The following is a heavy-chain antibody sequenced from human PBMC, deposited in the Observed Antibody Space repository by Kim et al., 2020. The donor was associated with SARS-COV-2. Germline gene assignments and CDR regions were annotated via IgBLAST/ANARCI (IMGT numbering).Heavy chain of an antibody. CDR1: GGSFSGYY. CDR3: ARGLRSDIVVVVAATSPCYYFDY. J-gene: IGHJ4*02. V-gene: IGHV4-34*01. Sequence: SETLSLTCAVYGGSFSGYYWSWIRQPPGKGLEWIGEINHSGSTNYNPSLKSRVTISVDTSKNQFSLKLSSVTAADTAVYYCARGLRSDIVVVVAATSPCYYFDYWGQGTLVTVSS. CDR2: INHSGST. D-gene: IGHD2-15*01.